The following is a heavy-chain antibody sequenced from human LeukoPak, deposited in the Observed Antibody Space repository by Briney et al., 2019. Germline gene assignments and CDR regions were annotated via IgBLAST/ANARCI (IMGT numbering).Heavy chain of an antibody. V-gene: IGHV4-39*07. CDR3: ARYYYYYMDV. J-gene: IGHJ6*03. CDR2: IYYSGST. CDR1: GGSISSSSYY. Sequence: SETLSLTCTVSGGSISSSSYYWGWIRQPPGKGLEWIGSIYYSGSTYYNPSLKSRVTVSIDKSKNQFSLNLSSVTAADTAVYFCARYYYYYMDVWGKGTSVTVSS.